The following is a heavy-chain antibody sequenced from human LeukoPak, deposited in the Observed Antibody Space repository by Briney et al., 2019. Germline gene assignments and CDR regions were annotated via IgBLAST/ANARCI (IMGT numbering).Heavy chain of an antibody. V-gene: IGHV1-18*01. CDR1: GYTFTSYG. J-gene: IGHJ6*02. Sequence: GASVKVSCKASGYTFTSYGISWVRQAPGQGLEWMGWISAYNGNTNYAQKLQGRVTMTTDTSTSTAYMELRSLRSDDTAVYYCARDLGVKDIFFFYYYYGMDVWGQGTTVTVSS. D-gene: IGHD2-15*01. CDR3: ARDLGVKDIFFFYYYYGMDV. CDR2: ISAYNGNT.